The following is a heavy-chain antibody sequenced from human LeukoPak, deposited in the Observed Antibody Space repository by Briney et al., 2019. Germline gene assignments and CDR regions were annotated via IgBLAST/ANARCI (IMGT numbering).Heavy chain of an antibody. D-gene: IGHD5-18*01. CDR2: IRYDESNQ. CDR1: GFTFNRYG. Sequence: GGSLRLSCAASGFTFNRYGMHWVRQGPGKGLEWVAFIRYDESNQYYVDSVKGRFTISRDNAKNSLYLQMNSLRAEDTAVYYCARDPISADTAIDQFDYWGQGTLVTVSS. J-gene: IGHJ4*02. CDR3: ARDPISADTAIDQFDY. V-gene: IGHV3-30*02.